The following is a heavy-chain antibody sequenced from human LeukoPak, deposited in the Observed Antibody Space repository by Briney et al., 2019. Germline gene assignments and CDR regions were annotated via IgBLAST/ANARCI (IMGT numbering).Heavy chain of an antibody. CDR2: IRYDGSNK. CDR1: GFTFSSYG. CDR3: SLFHFDY. V-gene: IGHV3-30*02. Sequence: PGGSLRLSCAASGFTFSSYGMHWVRQAPGKGLEWVAFIRYDGSNKYYADSVKGRFTISRDNSKNTLYLQMNSLSAEDTAVYYCSLFHFDYWGQGTLVTVSS. D-gene: IGHD2-21*01. J-gene: IGHJ4*02.